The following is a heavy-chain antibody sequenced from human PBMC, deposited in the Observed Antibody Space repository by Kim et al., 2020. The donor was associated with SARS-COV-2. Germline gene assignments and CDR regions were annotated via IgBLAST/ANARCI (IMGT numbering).Heavy chain of an antibody. CDR3: AGDMGPGFGDYFDY. J-gene: IGHJ4*02. Sequence: VGSWKGQFTNYRDHAKNSLYLQMNSLRAEDTAVYYCAGDMGPGFGDYFDYWGQGTLVTVSS. V-gene: IGHV3-7*03. D-gene: IGHD3-10*01.